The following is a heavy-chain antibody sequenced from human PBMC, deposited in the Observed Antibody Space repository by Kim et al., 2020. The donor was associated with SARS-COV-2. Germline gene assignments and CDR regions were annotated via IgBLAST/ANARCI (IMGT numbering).Heavy chain of an antibody. CDR2: INHSGRT. V-gene: IGHV4-34*01. J-gene: IGHJ4*02. Sequence: SETLSLTCAVYGGSFSDYFWTWIRQSPGVGLEWIGQINHSGRTNYNPSLKSRVTLSVDTSKNQFSLKMTSVTAADTAVGYCARGAPGYWGQGTLVTVSS. CDR3: ARGAPGY. CDR1: GGSFSDYF.